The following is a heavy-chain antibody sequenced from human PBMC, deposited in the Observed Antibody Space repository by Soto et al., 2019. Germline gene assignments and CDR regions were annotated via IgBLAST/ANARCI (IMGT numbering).Heavy chain of an antibody. V-gene: IGHV1-18*01. CDR3: ARDRGGDGMDV. D-gene: IGHD3-16*01. Sequence: QVQLVQSGAEVKKPGASVKVSCKASGYTFSSYGISWVRQAPGQGLEWMGWISGYNGNTNYAQKLQGRVTMTIDTSTSTGYTELRSLRSGETAVYYCARDRGGDGMDVWGQGTTVTVSS. J-gene: IGHJ6*02. CDR2: ISGYNGNT. CDR1: GYTFSSYG.